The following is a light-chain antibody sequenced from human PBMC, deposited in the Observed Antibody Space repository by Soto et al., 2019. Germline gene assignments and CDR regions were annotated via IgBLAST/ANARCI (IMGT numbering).Light chain of an antibody. CDR3: QQSFITPPRT. CDR1: QSRSTY. V-gene: IGKV1-39*01. Sequence: DIQMTQSPSFMAASIGDRIIITCRASQSRSTYLNWYQQKPGKAPSLLIYGASTLQNGVPSRFSGSGSATDYTLTISSLQPEDFATCYCQQSFITPPRTFGGGTKVE. CDR2: GAS. J-gene: IGKJ4*01.